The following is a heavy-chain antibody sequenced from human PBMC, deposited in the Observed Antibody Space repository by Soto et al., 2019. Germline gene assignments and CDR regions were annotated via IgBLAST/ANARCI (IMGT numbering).Heavy chain of an antibody. CDR3: ARESGDWPLNWFDP. D-gene: IGHD2-21*02. Sequence: GGSLRLSCAASGFNFSNHWIHWVRQRPGEGLVWVSRITSDGKSKAYAESVKGRFAISRDNAKNTLYLQMNGLTAEDTAVYYCARESGDWPLNWFDPWGLGTLVTVS. V-gene: IGHV3-74*01. J-gene: IGHJ5*02. CDR2: ITSDGKSK. CDR1: GFNFSNHW.